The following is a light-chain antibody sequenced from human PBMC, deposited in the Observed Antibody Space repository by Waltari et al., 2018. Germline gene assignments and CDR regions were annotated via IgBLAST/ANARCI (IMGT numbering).Light chain of an antibody. J-gene: IGKJ1*01. CDR1: QSVLYSSNNKNY. V-gene: IGKV4-1*01. CDR2: WAS. Sequence: DLVMTQSPDSLAVSLGARATINCKSSQSVLYSSNNKNYLAWYQQKHGQPPKLLIYWASTRESGVPDRFSGSGSATDFTLTISSLQAEDVAVYYCQQYYSIPPTFGQGTKVEIK. CDR3: QQYYSIPPT.